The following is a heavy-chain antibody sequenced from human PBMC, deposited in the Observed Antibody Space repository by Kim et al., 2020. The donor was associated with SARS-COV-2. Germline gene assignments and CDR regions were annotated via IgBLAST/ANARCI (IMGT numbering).Heavy chain of an antibody. D-gene: IGHD3-10*01. V-gene: IGHV4-39*01. Sequence: CYHPSLKRRVTISVDTSKNQFSLKLSSVTAADTAVYYCARPLHQPGGWFDPWGQGTLVTVSS. CDR3: ARPLHQPGGWFDP. J-gene: IGHJ5*02.